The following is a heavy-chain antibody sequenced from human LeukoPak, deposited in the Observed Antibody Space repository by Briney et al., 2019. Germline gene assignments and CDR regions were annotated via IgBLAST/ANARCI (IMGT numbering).Heavy chain of an antibody. CDR3: AREDPQTTVPEGMDV. V-gene: IGHV4-59*01. CDR2: IYYTGTT. J-gene: IGHJ6*02. Sequence: PSETLSLTCRVSGGSISTYYWSWIRPLPGKGLEWIGYIYYTGTTNYNPSLRSRVTISVDTSRNQFSLRLSSVTAADTAVYYCAREDPQTTVPEGMDVWGHGTTVIVSS. CDR1: GGSISTYY. D-gene: IGHD4-17*01.